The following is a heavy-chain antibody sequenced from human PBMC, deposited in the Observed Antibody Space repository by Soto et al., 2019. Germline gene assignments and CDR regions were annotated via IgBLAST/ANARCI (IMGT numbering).Heavy chain of an antibody. D-gene: IGHD2-21*01. J-gene: IGHJ1*01. Sequence: VGSLRLSCAASGFIFNTYAMSWVRQAPGKGLEWVSAISGSGGSTYFADSVKGRFSVSRDNSKNTLYLQMNSLRVEDTAIYYCAKSQNDYDGDYRPAEYFQHWGQGTLVTVSS. CDR3: AKSQNDYDGDYRPAEYFQH. CDR2: ISGSGGST. V-gene: IGHV3-23*01. CDR1: GFIFNTYA.